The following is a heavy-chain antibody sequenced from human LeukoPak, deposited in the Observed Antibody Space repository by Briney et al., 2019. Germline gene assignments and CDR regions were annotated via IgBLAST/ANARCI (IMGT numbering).Heavy chain of an antibody. V-gene: IGHV3-74*01. CDR3: ARGGGDHAFDI. Sequence: GGSLRLSCAASGFIFSNYWMHWVRQAPGKGLVWVSRINSDGSNTRYADSVKGRFTTSRDNAKNTLYLQLSSLRVEDPAVYFCARGGGDHAFDIWGQGTLVTVSS. D-gene: IGHD3-16*01. CDR2: INSDGSNT. CDR1: GFIFSNYW. J-gene: IGHJ3*02.